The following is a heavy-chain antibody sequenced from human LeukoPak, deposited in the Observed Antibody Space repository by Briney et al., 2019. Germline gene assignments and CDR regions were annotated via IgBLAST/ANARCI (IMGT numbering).Heavy chain of an antibody. V-gene: IGHV3-30*18. CDR1: GFTFNNYG. Sequence: PGGSLRLSCAASGFTFNNYGMHWVRQAPGEGLEWVAAISSNADSDKYADSVKGRFTISRDNSHNTLYLQMSSLRAEDTAVYYCAKERGPWAAFDIWGQGTVVTVSS. J-gene: IGHJ3*02. CDR3: AKERGPWAAFDI. CDR2: ISSNADSD. D-gene: IGHD3-16*01.